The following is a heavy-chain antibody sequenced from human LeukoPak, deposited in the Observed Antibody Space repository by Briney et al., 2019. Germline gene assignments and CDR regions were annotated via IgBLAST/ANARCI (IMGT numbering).Heavy chain of an antibody. V-gene: IGHV3-23*01. Sequence: GRSLRLSCAASGFTFSRYPMHWVRQAPGKGLEWVSGISGSGGSTYYADSVKGHFTISRDNSKNTLYLQMNSLRAEDTAIYYCAKDLIAYSYGYAGRSNFDYWGQGTLVTVSS. D-gene: IGHD5-18*01. J-gene: IGHJ4*02. CDR2: ISGSGGST. CDR1: GFTFSRYP. CDR3: AKDLIAYSYGYAGRSNFDY.